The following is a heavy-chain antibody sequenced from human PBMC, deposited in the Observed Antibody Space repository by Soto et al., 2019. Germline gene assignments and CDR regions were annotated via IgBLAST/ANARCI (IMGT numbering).Heavy chain of an antibody. CDR1: GDSISSSNW. J-gene: IGHJ4*02. CDR2: IYHSGST. D-gene: IGHD3-10*01. CDR3: ARKTFTSGVFDY. V-gene: IGHV4-4*02. Sequence: QVQLQESGPGLVKPSGTLSLTCAVSGDSISSSNWWNWVRQPPGKGLEWIGEIYHSGSTNYNSSLKSRXXLXVXXSKSQVSLKLSSVTAADTAVYYCARKTFTSGVFDYWGQGTLVTVSS.